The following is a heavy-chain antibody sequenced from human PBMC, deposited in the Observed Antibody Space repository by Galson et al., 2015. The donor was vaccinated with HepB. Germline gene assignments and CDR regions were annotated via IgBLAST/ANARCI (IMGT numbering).Heavy chain of an antibody. CDR3: AREPRGGFNAFDI. J-gene: IGHJ3*02. V-gene: IGHV3-66*01. D-gene: IGHD5-24*01. CDR1: GFTVSSNY. CDR2: IYSGGST. Sequence: SLRLSCAASGFTVSSNYMSWVRQAPGKELEWVSVIYSGGSTYYADSVKGRFTISRDNSKNTLYLQMNSLRAEGTAVYYCAREPRGGFNAFDIWGQGTMVTVSS.